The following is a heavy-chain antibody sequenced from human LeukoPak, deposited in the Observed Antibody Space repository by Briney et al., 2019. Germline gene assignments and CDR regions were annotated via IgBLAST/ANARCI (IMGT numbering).Heavy chain of an antibody. Sequence: ASVEVSCKASGYTFTGYYMHWVRQAPGQGLEWMGWINPNSGGTNYAQKFQGRVTMTRDTSISTAYMELSRLRSDDTAVYYCARDFNYYGSGTCMDVWGKGTTVTVSS. V-gene: IGHV1-2*02. D-gene: IGHD3-10*01. CDR2: INPNSGGT. CDR1: GYTFTGYY. CDR3: ARDFNYYGSGTCMDV. J-gene: IGHJ6*03.